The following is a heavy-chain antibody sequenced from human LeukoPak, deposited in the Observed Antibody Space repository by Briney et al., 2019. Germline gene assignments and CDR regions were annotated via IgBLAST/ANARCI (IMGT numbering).Heavy chain of an antibody. V-gene: IGHV1-18*01. CDR2: ISGFSDKS. CDR3: LRDVADWNYMKEFDY. D-gene: IGHD1-7*01. CDR1: GYSFTTYG. Sequence: ASVKVSCKTSGYSFTTYGVSWVRQAPGQGLAWMGWISGFSDKSDYEQKFQGRLTMTTDTSASTAYMELRSLTSDDTAIYYCLRDVADWNYMKEFDYWGQGTLVTVSS. J-gene: IGHJ4*02.